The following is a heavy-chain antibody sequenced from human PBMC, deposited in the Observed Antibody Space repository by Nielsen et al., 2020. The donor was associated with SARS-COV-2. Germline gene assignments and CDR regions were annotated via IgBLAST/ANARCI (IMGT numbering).Heavy chain of an antibody. Sequence: ASVKVSCKASGYTFTSYGISWVRQAPGQGLEWMGWISAYNGNTNYAQKLQGRVTMTTDTSTSTAYMELSSLRSEDTAVYYCARSLDYYDSSAPFDYWGQGTLVTVSS. V-gene: IGHV1-18*01. D-gene: IGHD3-22*01. CDR3: ARSLDYYDSSAPFDY. J-gene: IGHJ4*02. CDR1: GYTFTSYG. CDR2: ISAYNGNT.